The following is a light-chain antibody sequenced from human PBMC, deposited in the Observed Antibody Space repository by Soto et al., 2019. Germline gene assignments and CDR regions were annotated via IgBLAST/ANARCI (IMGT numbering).Light chain of an antibody. CDR2: GAS. CDR1: QSVSTSQ. CDR3: QQYLSSPIT. V-gene: IGKV3-20*01. J-gene: IGKJ5*01. Sequence: EIVLTQSPGTLSLSPGERATLSCRASQSVSTSQLARHQQKPGQAPRLLIYGASTRATGIPDRFSGSGSGTDFTLPISRLEPEDFAVYYCQQYLSSPITFGQGTRLEIK.